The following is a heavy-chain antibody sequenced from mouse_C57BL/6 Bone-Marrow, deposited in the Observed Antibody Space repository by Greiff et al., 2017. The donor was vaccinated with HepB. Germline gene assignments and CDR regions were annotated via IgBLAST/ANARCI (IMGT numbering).Heavy chain of an antibody. CDR2: IYPRSGNT. J-gene: IGHJ1*03. CDR1: GYTFTSYG. Sequence: VQLVESGAELARPGASVKLSCKASGYTFTSYGISWVKQRTGQGLEWIGEIYPRSGNTYYNEKFKGKATLTADKSSSTAYMELRSLTSEDSAVYFCARGRGRWYFDVWGTGTTVTVSS. CDR3: ARGRGRWYFDV. D-gene: IGHD3-3*01. V-gene: IGHV1-81*01.